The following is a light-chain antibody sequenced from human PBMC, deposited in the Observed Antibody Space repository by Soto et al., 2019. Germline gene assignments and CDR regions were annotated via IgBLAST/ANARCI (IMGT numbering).Light chain of an antibody. CDR2: GAS. J-gene: IGKJ4*01. V-gene: IGKV3-20*01. Sequence: IVLMQSPGTLSLSPGEKATLSCRASQSVSNNFFAWYQQKPDQAPRLLIDGASSRAAGTPDRFSGSGSGTDFTLTISRLEPEDFEVYYCQQYGTSPPLTFGGGTKVEIK. CDR1: QSVSNNF. CDR3: QQYGTSPPLT.